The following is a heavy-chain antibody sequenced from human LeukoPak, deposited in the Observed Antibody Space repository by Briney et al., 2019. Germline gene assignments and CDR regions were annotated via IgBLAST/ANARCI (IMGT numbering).Heavy chain of an antibody. CDR2: IIPNIGIE. CDR1: GGTFSTYA. CDR3: ARAFYSDSRAPFDY. V-gene: IGHV1-69*04. D-gene: IGHD3-22*01. Sequence: SVKVSCKADGGTFSTYAISWVRQARGQGLEWMGRIIPNIGIENYAQNFQGRVTVNADKSTSTATMELSSLRSEDTAVYYCARAFYSDSRAPFDYWGQGTLVTVSS. J-gene: IGHJ4*02.